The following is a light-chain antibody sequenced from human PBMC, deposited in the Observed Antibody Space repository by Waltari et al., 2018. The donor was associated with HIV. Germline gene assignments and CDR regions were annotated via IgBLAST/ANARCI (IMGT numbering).Light chain of an antibody. Sequence: QSAVTQPPSVSAAPGQSVTISCSGSNSNIGSNSVSWYQHLPGAAPKLLVYGNVCRPSALRDRFSGSKAGTSATLVISGLQAGDEADYYCGAWDNRLGSWVFGGGTKLTVL. V-gene: IGLV1-51*01. CDR3: GAWDNRLGSWV. CDR2: GNV. CDR1: NSNIGSNS. J-gene: IGLJ3*02.